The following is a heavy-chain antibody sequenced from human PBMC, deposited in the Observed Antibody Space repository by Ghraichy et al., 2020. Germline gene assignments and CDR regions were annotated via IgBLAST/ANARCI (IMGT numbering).Heavy chain of an antibody. CDR1: GFTFSKYG. CDR2: ISDSGDTT. V-gene: IGHV3-23*01. Sequence: GGSLRLSCTVSGFTFSKYGMNWVRQAPGKGLEWVSGISDSGDTTYYADSVKGRFTTSRDNSKNTLYVQMSSLRAEYTAVYYCAKGYSGYSSASDYWGQGTLVTVSS. CDR3: AKGYSGYSSASDY. J-gene: IGHJ4*02. D-gene: IGHD6-6*01.